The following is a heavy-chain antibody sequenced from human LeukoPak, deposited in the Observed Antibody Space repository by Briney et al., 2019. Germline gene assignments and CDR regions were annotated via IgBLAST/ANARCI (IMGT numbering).Heavy chain of an antibody. J-gene: IGHJ4*02. D-gene: IGHD6-13*01. CDR1: GFTFSSYA. V-gene: IGHV3-30*04. Sequence: PGRSLRLSCAASGFTFSSYAMHWVRQAPGKGLEWVAVISYDGSNKYYADSVKGRFTISRDNSKNTLYLQMNSLRAEDTAVYYCARDAQYSSSWWDLDYWGQGTLVTVSS. CDR3: ARDAQYSSSWWDLDY. CDR2: ISYDGSNK.